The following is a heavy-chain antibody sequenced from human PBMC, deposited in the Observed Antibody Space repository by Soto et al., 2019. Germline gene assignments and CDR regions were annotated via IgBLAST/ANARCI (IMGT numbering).Heavy chain of an antibody. D-gene: IGHD3-3*01. J-gene: IGHJ5*02. CDR3: ARENDVYYDFWSGWHNWFDP. CDR2: ISAYNGNT. Sequence: ASVKVSCKASGYTFTSYGISWVRQAPGQGLEWMGWISAYNGNTNYAQKLQGRVTMTTDTSTSTAYMELRSLRSDDTAVYYCARENDVYYDFWSGWHNWFDPWGQGTLVTVSS. CDR1: GYTFTSYG. V-gene: IGHV1-18*01.